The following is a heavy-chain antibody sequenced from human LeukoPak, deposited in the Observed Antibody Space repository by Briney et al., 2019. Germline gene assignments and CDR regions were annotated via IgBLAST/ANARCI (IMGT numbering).Heavy chain of an antibody. V-gene: IGHV1-18*01. J-gene: IGHJ5*02. CDR1: GYTFTSYG. CDR3: ARDREYCSGGSCYSWFDP. CDR2: ISAYNGNT. D-gene: IGHD2-15*01. Sequence: AASVKLSCKASGYTFTSYGISWVRQAPGQGLEWMGWISAYNGNTNYAQKLQGRVTMTTDTSTSTAYMELRSLRSDDTAVYYCARDREYCSGGSCYSWFDPWGQGTLVTVSS.